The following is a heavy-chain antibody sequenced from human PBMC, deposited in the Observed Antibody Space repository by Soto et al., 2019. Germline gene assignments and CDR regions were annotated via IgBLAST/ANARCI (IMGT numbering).Heavy chain of an antibody. CDR1: GYTFTAYR. CDR3: AREVTGTHDAFDI. D-gene: IGHD1-1*01. Sequence: ASVKVSCKASGYTFTAYRISWVRQAPGQGLEWMGWISTYNDNTDYAQKFQDRITLTTDTPTSTAYMELRSLRSDDTAVYYCAREVTGTHDAFDIWGQGTMVTV. J-gene: IGHJ3*02. V-gene: IGHV1-18*01. CDR2: ISTYNDNT.